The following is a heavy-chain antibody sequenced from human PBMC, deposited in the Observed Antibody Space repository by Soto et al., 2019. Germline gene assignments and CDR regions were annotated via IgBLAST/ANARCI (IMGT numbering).Heavy chain of an antibody. V-gene: IGHV1-18*01. CDR3: AQVHNYVTPTPQGL. D-gene: IGHD3-16*01. CDR1: GYIFVNYG. Sequence: QVQLVQSGDEVRKPGSSVKVSCKASGYIFVNYGIAWVRQAPGQGLEWMGWISPYSGNTHYASKVQGRLTMTTDTSTGTAYMDAGRVASDGTARDYCAQVHNYVTPTPQGLWARGTTVTVYS. J-gene: IGHJ6*04. CDR2: ISPYSGNT.